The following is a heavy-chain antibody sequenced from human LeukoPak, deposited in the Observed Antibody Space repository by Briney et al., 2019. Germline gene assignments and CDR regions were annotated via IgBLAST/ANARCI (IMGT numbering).Heavy chain of an antibody. Sequence: SETLSLTCAVYGGSFSGYYWSWIRQPPGKGLEWIGEINHSGSTNYNPSLKSRVTISVDTSKSQFSLKLSSVTAADTAVYYCARGPEVPKSYDFWSGYYSDSPFDYWGQGTLVTVSS. CDR1: GGSFSGYY. CDR2: INHSGST. V-gene: IGHV4-34*01. J-gene: IGHJ4*02. D-gene: IGHD3-3*01. CDR3: ARGPEVPKSYDFWSGYYSDSPFDY.